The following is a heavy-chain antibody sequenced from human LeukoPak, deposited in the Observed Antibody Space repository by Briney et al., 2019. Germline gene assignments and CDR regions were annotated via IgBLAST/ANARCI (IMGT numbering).Heavy chain of an antibody. V-gene: IGHV3-23*01. D-gene: IGHD6-13*01. CDR2: ISGSGGNT. Sequence: GGSLRLSCAASGFTFSSYAMSWVRQAPGKGLEWVSGISGSGGNTYYTDSVKGRFTISRDNSKNTLYLQMNSLRAEDTAVYYCAKRPAAVGSAYFDYWGQGTLVTVSS. CDR1: GFTFSSYA. J-gene: IGHJ4*02. CDR3: AKRPAAVGSAYFDY.